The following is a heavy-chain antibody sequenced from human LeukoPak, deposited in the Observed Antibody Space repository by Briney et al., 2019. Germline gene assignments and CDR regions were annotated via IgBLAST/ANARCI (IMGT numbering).Heavy chain of an antibody. D-gene: IGHD2-2*02. CDR3: ARALGHIVVVPAAIRRYYYYGMDV. CDR1: GGSFSGYY. J-gene: IGHJ6*02. V-gene: IGHV4-34*01. CDR2: INHSGST. Sequence: KPSETLSLTCAVYGGSFSGYYWSWIRQPPGKGLEWIGEINHSGSTNYNPSLKSRVTVSVDTSKNQFSLKLSSVTAADTAVYYCARALGHIVVVPAAIRRYYYYGMDVWGQGTTVTVSS.